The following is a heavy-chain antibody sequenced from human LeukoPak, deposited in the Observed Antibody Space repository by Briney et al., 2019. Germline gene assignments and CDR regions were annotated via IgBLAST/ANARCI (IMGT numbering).Heavy chain of an antibody. Sequence: PSETLSLTCTVSGGSISSCGYYWSWIRQHPGKGLEWIGYIYYSGSTYYNPSLKSRVTISVDTSKNQFSLKLSSVTAADTAVYYCAREIVVVTAISRDYYFDYWGQGTLVTVSS. CDR2: IYYSGST. V-gene: IGHV4-31*03. J-gene: IGHJ4*02. CDR3: AREIVVVTAISRDYYFDY. CDR1: GGSISSCGYY. D-gene: IGHD2-21*02.